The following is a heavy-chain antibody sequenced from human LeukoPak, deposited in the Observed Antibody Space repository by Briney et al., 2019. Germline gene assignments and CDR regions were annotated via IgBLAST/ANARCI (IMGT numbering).Heavy chain of an antibody. J-gene: IGHJ4*02. D-gene: IGHD1-26*01. CDR2: ISAYNGNT. V-gene: IGHV1-18*01. CDR3: ARANSGSYSPYFDY. CDR1: GYTFTTYD. Sequence: ASVTVSFKASGYTFTTYDITWVRQAPGQGLEWMGWISAYNGNTNYAQKLQGRVTMTTDTSTSTAYMEVMSLKSDDTAVYYCARANSGSYSPYFDYWGQGTLVTVSS.